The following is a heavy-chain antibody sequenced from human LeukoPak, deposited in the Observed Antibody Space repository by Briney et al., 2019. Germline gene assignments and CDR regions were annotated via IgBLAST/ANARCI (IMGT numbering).Heavy chain of an antibody. J-gene: IGHJ4*02. CDR3: AGDRGYSYGLDY. CDR2: ISSSSYI. D-gene: IGHD5-18*01. V-gene: IGHV3-21*01. CDR1: GFTFSSYS. Sequence: GGSLRLSCAASGFTFSSYSMNWVRQAPGKGLEWVSSISSSSYIYYADSVKGRFTISRDNAKNSLYLQMNSLRAEDTAVYYCAGDRGYSYGLDYWGQGTLVTVSS.